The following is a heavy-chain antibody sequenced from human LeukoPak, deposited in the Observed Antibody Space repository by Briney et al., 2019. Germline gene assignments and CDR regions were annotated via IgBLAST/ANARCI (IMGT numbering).Heavy chain of an antibody. CDR1: GGSISSDY. J-gene: IGHJ4*02. CDR3: ARHSSGWYPDY. CDR2: IYYSGST. D-gene: IGHD6-19*01. V-gene: IGHV4-59*01. Sequence: SETLPLTCTVSGGSISSDYWSWVRQPPGKGLEWIGYIYYSGSTNYNPSLKSRVTISVDTSKNQFSLKLSSVTAADTAVYYCARHSSGWYPDYWGQGTLATVSS.